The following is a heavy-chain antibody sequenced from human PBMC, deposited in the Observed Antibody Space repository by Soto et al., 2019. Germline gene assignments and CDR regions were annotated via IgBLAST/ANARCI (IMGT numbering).Heavy chain of an antibody. J-gene: IGHJ4*02. CDR2: INSDGRST. D-gene: IGHD2-15*01. CDR3: VRRDSLLPFDY. CDR1: GFTFSSYW. V-gene: IGHV3-74*01. Sequence: GGSLRLSCAASGFTFSSYWMHWVRQAPGKGLVWVSRINSDGRSTSYADSVKGRFTISRDNAKNTLYLQMNSLRAEDTAVYYCVRRDSLLPFDYWGQGTLVTVS.